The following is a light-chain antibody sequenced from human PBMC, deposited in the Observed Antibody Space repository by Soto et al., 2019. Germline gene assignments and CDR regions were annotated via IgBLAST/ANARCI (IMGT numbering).Light chain of an antibody. V-gene: IGLV2-23*01. CDR1: SIDVGSYNL. J-gene: IGLJ2*01. CDR2: EGS. Sequence: QSALTQPASLSGSPGQSITISCTGTSIDVGSYNLVSWYQQHPGKAPKLMIYEGSKRPSGVSNRFSGSKSGNTASLTISGLQAEDDADYYCCSYAGSSTVVFGGGTKLTVL. CDR3: CSYAGSSTVV.